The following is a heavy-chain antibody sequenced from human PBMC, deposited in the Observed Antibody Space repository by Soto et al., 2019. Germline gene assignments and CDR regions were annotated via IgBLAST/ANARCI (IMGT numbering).Heavy chain of an antibody. CDR1: GGSISNHY. V-gene: IGHV4-59*08. J-gene: IGHJ4*02. CDR2: IYYSGST. CDR3: ARWVGHFDF. Sequence: QVQLQESGPGLVKPSETLSLTCTVSGGSISNHYWSWIRQPPGKGLELIGYIYYSGSTNYNPSLRSRVTISVDTSKNQFSLKLSSVTAADTAVYYCARWVGHFDFWGPGTLVTFSS. D-gene: IGHD1-26*01.